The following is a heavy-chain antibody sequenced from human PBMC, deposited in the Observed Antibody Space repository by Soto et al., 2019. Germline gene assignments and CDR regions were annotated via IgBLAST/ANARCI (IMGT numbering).Heavy chain of an antibody. CDR3: ARAAPYSSGWAYYYYGMDV. CDR1: GYGFTSYW. D-gene: IGHD6-19*01. V-gene: IGHV5-51*01. Sequence: PGESLNISCKGSGYGFTSYWIGWVRQMPGKGLEWMGIIYPGDSDTRYSPSFQGQVTISADKSISTAYLQWSSLKASDTAMYYCARAAPYSSGWAYYYYGMDVWGQGTTVTVSS. J-gene: IGHJ6*02. CDR2: IYPGDSDT.